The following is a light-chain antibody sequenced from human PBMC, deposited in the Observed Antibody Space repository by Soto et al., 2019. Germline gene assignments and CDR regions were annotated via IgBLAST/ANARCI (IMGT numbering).Light chain of an antibody. CDR2: AAS. V-gene: IGKV1-5*01. J-gene: IGKJ5*01. CDR1: QSMSNR. Sequence: DVQMTQSTSTLSASVGDRVTITGRASQSMSNRLAWYQQKPGKAPKLLIYAASSLQSGVPAMFGGSGSGTDFTLTISIREPEDFAVYYCQQYGSSPTFGHGTRLEIK. CDR3: QQYGSSPT.